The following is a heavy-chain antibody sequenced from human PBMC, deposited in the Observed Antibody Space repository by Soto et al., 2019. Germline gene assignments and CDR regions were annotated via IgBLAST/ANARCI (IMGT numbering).Heavy chain of an antibody. CDR1: GYSFAGYW. D-gene: IGHD3-22*01. J-gene: IGHJ4*02. CDR3: ARQIYDSDTGPNFQYYFDS. CDR2: IDPSDSQT. V-gene: IGHV5-10-1*01. Sequence: GESLKISCKGSGYSFAGYWITWVRQKPGKGLEWVGRIDPSDSQTYYSPSFRGHVTISVTKSITTVFLQWSSLRASDTAMYYCARQIYDSDTGPNFQYYFDSWGQGTPVTVSS.